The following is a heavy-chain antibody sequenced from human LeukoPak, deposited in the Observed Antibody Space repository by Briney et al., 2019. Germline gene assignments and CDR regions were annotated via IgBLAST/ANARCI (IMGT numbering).Heavy chain of an antibody. CDR3: APDVDTAMRY. CDR2: ISSSSSYI. J-gene: IGHJ4*02. D-gene: IGHD5-18*01. Sequence: GGSLRLSCAASGFTFSSYSMTWVRQAPGKGLEWVSSISSSSSYIYYADSVKGRFTIPRDNAKNPLYLQMNSLRAEDTAVYYCAPDVDTAMRYWGQGTLVTVSS. CDR1: GFTFSSYS. V-gene: IGHV3-21*01.